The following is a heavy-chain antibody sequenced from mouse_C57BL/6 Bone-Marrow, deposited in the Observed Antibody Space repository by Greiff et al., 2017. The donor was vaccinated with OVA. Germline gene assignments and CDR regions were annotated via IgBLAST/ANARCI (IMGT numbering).Heavy chain of an antibody. Sequence: VQLQQSGPVLVKPGASVKTSCKASGYTFTDYYMNWVKQSHGKSLEWIGVINPYNGGTSYNQKFKGKATLTVDKSSSTAYMELNSLTSEDSAVYYCASAYYSNYDWYFDVWGTGTTVTVSS. J-gene: IGHJ1*03. CDR3: ASAYYSNYDWYFDV. D-gene: IGHD2-5*01. CDR2: INPYNGGT. CDR1: GYTFTDYY. V-gene: IGHV1-19*01.